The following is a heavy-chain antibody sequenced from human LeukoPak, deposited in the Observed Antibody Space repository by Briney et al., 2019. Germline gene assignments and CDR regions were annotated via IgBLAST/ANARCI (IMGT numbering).Heavy chain of an antibody. Sequence: PGGSLRLSCAVSGFTVSNNYMNWVRQAPGKGLEWVSGIRGSGGSTYYADSVKGRFTISRDNSKNTLYLQMNSLRAEDTAVYYCAKGQEWELPSYFDYWGQGTLVTVSS. J-gene: IGHJ4*02. V-gene: IGHV3-23*01. CDR3: AKGQEWELPSYFDY. D-gene: IGHD1-26*01. CDR2: IRGSGGST. CDR1: GFTVSNNY.